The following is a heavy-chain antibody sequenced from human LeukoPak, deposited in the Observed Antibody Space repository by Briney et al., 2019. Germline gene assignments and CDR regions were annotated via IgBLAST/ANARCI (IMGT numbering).Heavy chain of an antibody. CDR3: AREGSAGSWYYFDY. D-gene: IGHD6-13*01. Sequence: GGSLRLSCVASGFTFSSYEMNWVRQAPGKGLEWVSYISSSDNTIYYADSVKGRFTISRDNAKNSLYLQMNSLGAEDTAVYYCAREGSAGSWYYFDYWGQGTLVTVSS. CDR1: GFTFSSYE. J-gene: IGHJ4*02. CDR2: ISSSDNTI. V-gene: IGHV3-48*03.